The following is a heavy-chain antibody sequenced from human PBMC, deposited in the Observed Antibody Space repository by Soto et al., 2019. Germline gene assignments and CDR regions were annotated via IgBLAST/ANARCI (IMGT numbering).Heavy chain of an antibody. D-gene: IGHD2-2*01. CDR3: ARNWNLELVPAAYFDS. CDR1: NFSVLTSIYY. V-gene: IGHV4-39*01. CDR2: VYYTGTT. J-gene: IGHJ4*02. Sequence: SETLSLTCTVSNFSVLTSIYYWAWIRQPPGKGLEWVGTVYYTGTTYYNPSLQSRVTISIDTSKNQFSLNLNSVTAADTAVYYCARNWNLELVPAAYFDSWGQGTLVTVSS.